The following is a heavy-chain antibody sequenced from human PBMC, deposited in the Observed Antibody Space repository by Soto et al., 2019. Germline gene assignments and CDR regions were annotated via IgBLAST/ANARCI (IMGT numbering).Heavy chain of an antibody. D-gene: IGHD3-10*01. CDR1: GFSLSNARMG. CDR2: IFSNDEK. CDR3: ARNRDGSGYPWRSGMDV. V-gene: IGHV2-26*01. Sequence: QVTLKESSPVLVKPTETLTLTCTVSGFSLSNARMGVSWIRQPPGKALEWLAHIFSNDEKSYSTSLKSRLTISKDTSKSQVVLTMTNMDPVDTATYHCARNRDGSGYPWRSGMDVWGQGTTVTVSS. J-gene: IGHJ6*02.